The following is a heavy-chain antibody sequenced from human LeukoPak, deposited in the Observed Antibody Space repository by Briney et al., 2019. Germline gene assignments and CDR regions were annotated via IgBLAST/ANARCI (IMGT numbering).Heavy chain of an antibody. CDR2: ISGSGGST. CDR3: AKAEGSGNQPFDY. D-gene: IGHD3-10*01. J-gene: IGHJ4*02. CDR1: GFTFSSYA. V-gene: IGHV3-23*01. Sequence: GGSVRLSCAASGFTFSSYAMSWVRQAPGKGLEWVSAISGSGGSTYYADSVKGRFTISRDNSKNTLYLQMNSLRVGDTAVYSCAKAEGSGNQPFDYWGQGTLVTVSS.